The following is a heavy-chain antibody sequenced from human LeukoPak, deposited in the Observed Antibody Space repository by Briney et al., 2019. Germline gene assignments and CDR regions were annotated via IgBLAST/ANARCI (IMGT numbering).Heavy chain of an antibody. J-gene: IGHJ4*02. CDR2: IYTSGST. CDR1: GGSISSGSYY. Sequence: SETLSLTCTVSGGSISSGSYYWSWIRQPAGKGLEWIGRIYTSGSTNYNPSLKSRVTISVDTSKNQFSLKLSSVTAADTAVYYCARDHYDSSGLYYFDYWGQGTLVTVSS. CDR3: ARDHYDSSGLYYFDY. V-gene: IGHV4-61*02. D-gene: IGHD3-22*01.